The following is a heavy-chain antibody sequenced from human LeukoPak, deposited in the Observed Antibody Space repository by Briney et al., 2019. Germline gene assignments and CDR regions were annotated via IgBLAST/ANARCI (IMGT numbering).Heavy chain of an antibody. V-gene: IGHV3-9*01. D-gene: IGHD2-15*01. CDR2: LSWNSAII. CDR1: GFRFDDKA. Sequence: PGGSLRLSCVASGFRFDDKAMHWVRQAPGKGLEWVSGLSWNSAIIGYADSVKGRFTISRDNAKNSLYLQMNGLRPEDTAFYYCVKDSRSDIMGFDYWGQGTLVTVSS. J-gene: IGHJ4*02. CDR3: VKDSRSDIMGFDY.